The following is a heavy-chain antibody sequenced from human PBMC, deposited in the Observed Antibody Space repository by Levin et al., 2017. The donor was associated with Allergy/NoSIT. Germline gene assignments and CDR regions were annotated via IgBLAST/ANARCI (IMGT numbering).Heavy chain of an antibody. V-gene: IGHV3-73*01. CDR3: TLKSLGELSQFDY. CDR2: IRSKANSYAT. CDR1: GFTFSGSA. J-gene: IGHJ4*02. D-gene: IGHD3-16*02. Sequence: GGSLRLSCAASGFTFSGSAMHWVRQASGKGLEWVGRIRSKANSYATAYAASVKGRFTISRDDSKNTAYLQMNSLKTEDTAVYYCTLKSLGELSQFDYWGQGTLVTVSS.